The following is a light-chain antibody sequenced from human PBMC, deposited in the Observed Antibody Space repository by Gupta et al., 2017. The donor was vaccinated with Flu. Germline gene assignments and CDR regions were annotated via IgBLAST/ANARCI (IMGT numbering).Light chain of an antibody. V-gene: IGKV3-11*01. CDR1: QSVSSY. CDR2: DAS. Sequence: EIVLTQSPATLSLSPGERAPLSCMASQSVSSYLAWYQQKTGQAPRLLIYDASNRATGIPARFSGSGSGTDFTLTISSLEPEDFAVYYCQQRSNWLYTFGQGTKLEIK. J-gene: IGKJ2*01. CDR3: QQRSNWLYT.